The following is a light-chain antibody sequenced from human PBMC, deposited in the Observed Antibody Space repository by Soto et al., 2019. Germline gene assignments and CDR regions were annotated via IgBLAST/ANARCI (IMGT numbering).Light chain of an antibody. CDR1: QSVSSS. V-gene: IGKV3D-15*01. CDR2: DAS. Sequence: EIVMTQSPATLSVSPGERATLSCRASQSVSSSLAWYQQKPGQAPRLLLYDASTRATGIPARFSGSGSGTEFTLTISSLQSEDFAVYYCQQYKNWPPLYTFGQGTTLEIK. J-gene: IGKJ2*01. CDR3: QQYKNWPPLYT.